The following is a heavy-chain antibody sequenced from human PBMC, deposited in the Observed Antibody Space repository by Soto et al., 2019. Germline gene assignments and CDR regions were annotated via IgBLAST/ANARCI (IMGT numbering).Heavy chain of an antibody. J-gene: IGHJ6*02. CDR3: ARDGGGSDYYYGMDV. CDR1: GASISSYY. CDR2: ISYTGST. V-gene: IGHV4-59*01. D-gene: IGHD3-16*01. Sequence: QVQLQESGPGLVKPSETLSLTCTVSGASISSYYWSWIRQPPGKRLEWIGYISYTGSTNYNPSLKSRVTISADTSKNQFSLILSSVTAADTAVYYCARDGGGSDYYYGMDVWGQGTTVTVSS.